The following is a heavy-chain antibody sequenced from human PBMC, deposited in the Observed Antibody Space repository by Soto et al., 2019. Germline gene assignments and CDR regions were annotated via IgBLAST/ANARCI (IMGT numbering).Heavy chain of an antibody. V-gene: IGHV4-31*03. CDR1: GGSIGSGTYY. CDR2: IYYSGST. Sequence: SETLSLTCTVSGGSIGSGTYYWGWFRQHPGKGLEWIGYIYYSGSTYYNPSLQSRVSILVDTSKNQFSLKVSSLTAADTAVYYCARGHGDYDLFAYWGQGTLVTVSS. D-gene: IGHD4-17*01. CDR3: ARGHGDYDLFAY. J-gene: IGHJ4*02.